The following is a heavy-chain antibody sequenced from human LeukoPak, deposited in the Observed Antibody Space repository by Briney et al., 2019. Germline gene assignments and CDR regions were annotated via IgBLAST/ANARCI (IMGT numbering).Heavy chain of an antibody. V-gene: IGHV4-34*01. CDR1: GGSFSGYY. D-gene: IGHD3-10*01. CDR2: INHSGST. CDR3: ARPYYYGSGSYYNIHYYYYMDV. Sequence: SETLSLTCAVYGGSFSGYYWSWIRQPPGKGLEWIGEINHSGSTNYNPSLKSRVTISVDTSKNQFSLKLSSVTAADTAVYYCARPYYYGSGSYYNIHYYYYMDVWGKGTTVTISS. J-gene: IGHJ6*03.